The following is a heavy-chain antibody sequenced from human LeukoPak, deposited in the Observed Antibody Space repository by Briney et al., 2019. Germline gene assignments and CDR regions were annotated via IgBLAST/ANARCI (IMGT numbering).Heavy chain of an antibody. J-gene: IGHJ6*02. CDR3: AKDRRIAVAGTRAPSGTDV. Sequence: PGGSLRLSCAASGFTFSSYGMHWVRQAPGKGLEWVAFIRYDGSNKYYADSVKGRFTISRDNSKNTLYLQMNSLRAEDTAVYYCAKDRRIAVAGTRAPSGTDVWGQGTTVTVSS. V-gene: IGHV3-30*02. CDR2: IRYDGSNK. CDR1: GFTFSSYG. D-gene: IGHD6-19*01.